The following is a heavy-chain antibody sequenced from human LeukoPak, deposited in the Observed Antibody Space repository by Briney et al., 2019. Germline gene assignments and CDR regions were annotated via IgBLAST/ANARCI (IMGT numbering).Heavy chain of an antibody. CDR1: GYTFSTYW. CDR3: TRDTFGASDS. D-gene: IGHD3-10*01. CDR2: INEDGSST. Sequence: GGSLRLSCAASGYTFSTYWMHWIRQGPGKGLVWVSRINEDGSSTSYADSVRGRFTISRDNAKNTLYLQMNSLRAEDTAVYYCTRDTFGASDSWGQGTLVTVSS. J-gene: IGHJ4*02. V-gene: IGHV3-74*01.